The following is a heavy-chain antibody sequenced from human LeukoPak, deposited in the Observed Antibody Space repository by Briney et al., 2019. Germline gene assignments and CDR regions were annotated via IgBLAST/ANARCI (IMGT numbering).Heavy chain of an antibody. CDR3: TRSVPAAMGPWLDP. CDR2: IRSKAYGGTT. Sequence: GGSLRLSCTASGFTFGDYAMSWVRQAPGKGLEWVGFIRSKAYGGTTEYAASVKGRFTISRDDSKSIAYLQMNSLKTEDTAVYYCTRSVPAAMGPWLDPWGQGTLVTVSS. J-gene: IGHJ5*02. V-gene: IGHV3-49*04. D-gene: IGHD2-2*01. CDR1: GFTFGDYA.